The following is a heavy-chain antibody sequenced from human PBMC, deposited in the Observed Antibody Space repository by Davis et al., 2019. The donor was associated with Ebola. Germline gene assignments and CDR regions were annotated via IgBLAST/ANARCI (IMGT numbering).Heavy chain of an antibody. CDR3: ARHGIAARPRYNWFDP. Sequence: GEFLKISCKGSGYSFTSYWIGWVRQMPGKGLEWMGIIYPGDSDTRYSPSFQGQVTISADKSISTAYLQWSSLKASDTAMYYCARHGIAARPRYNWFDPWGQGTLVTVSS. V-gene: IGHV5-51*01. CDR2: IYPGDSDT. D-gene: IGHD6-6*01. J-gene: IGHJ5*02. CDR1: GYSFTSYW.